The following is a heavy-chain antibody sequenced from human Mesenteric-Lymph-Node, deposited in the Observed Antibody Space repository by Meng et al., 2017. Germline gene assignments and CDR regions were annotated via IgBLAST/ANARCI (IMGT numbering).Heavy chain of an antibody. J-gene: IGHJ4*02. CDR3: ARDGPTSGDY. D-gene: IGHD7-27*01. CDR2: ISSSGSTI. Sequence: GESLKISCAASGFTFSNFEMNWVRQAPGKGLEWVSYISSSGSTIYYADSVKGRFTISRDNAKNSLYLQMNSLSPKDTAVYYCARDGPTSGDYWGQGTLVTVSS. V-gene: IGHV3-48*03. CDR1: GFTFSNFE.